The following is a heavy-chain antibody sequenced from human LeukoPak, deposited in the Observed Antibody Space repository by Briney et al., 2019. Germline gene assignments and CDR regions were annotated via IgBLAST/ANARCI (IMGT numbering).Heavy chain of an antibody. D-gene: IGHD3-3*01. CDR2: IYTSGST. CDR3: ARVTYDFWSGYYAYYYYYMDV. Sequence: SETLSLTCTVSGGSISSYYWSWIRQPPGKGLEWIGYIYTSGSTNYNPSLKSRVTISVDTSKNQFSLKLSSVTAADTAVYYCARVTYDFWSGYYAYYYYYMDVWGKGTTVTVSS. V-gene: IGHV4-4*09. J-gene: IGHJ6*03. CDR1: GGSISSYY.